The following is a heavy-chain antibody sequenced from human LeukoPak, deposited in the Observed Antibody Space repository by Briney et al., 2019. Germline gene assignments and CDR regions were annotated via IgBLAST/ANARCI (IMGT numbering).Heavy chain of an antibody. CDR2: ISASGGST. Sequence: PGGSLRLSCAAAGFTFSSYAMSWVRQAPEKGLEWISTISASGGSTYYADSVKGRFTISRDNSKNTLYLQMNSLRAEDTEDTAVYYCANEIRPNDYWGQGTQVTVSS. CDR1: GFTFSSYA. D-gene: IGHD4-17*01. V-gene: IGHV3-23*01. J-gene: IGHJ4*02. CDR3: ANEIRPNDY.